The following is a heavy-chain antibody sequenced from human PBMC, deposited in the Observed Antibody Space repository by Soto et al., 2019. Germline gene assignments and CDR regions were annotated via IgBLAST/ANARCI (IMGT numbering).Heavy chain of an antibody. Sequence: ASVKVSCKASGYTFTSYAMHWVRQAPGQRLEWMGWINAGNGNTKYSQKFQGRITITKDTSASTAYMELSSLRSEDTAVYYCARDPGYCSSTSCPPSRASWFDPWGQGTLVTVSS. CDR3: ARDPGYCSSTSCPPSRASWFDP. CDR1: GYTFTSYA. D-gene: IGHD2-2*03. CDR2: INAGNGNT. V-gene: IGHV1-3*01. J-gene: IGHJ5*02.